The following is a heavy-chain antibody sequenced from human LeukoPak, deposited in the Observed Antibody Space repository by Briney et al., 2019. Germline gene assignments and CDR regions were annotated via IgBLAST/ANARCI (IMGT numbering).Heavy chain of an antibody. D-gene: IGHD2-2*02. CDR2: IRYDGSNK. J-gene: IGHJ3*02. Sequence: GGSLRLSCAASGFTFSSYGMHWVRQAPGKGLEWVAFIRYDGSNKYYADSVKGRFTISRDNSKNTLYLQMNSLRAEDTAVYYCAKIPPGVVPAAIGAFDIWGQGTMVTVSS. CDR3: AKIPPGVVPAAIGAFDI. CDR1: GFTFSSYG. V-gene: IGHV3-30*02.